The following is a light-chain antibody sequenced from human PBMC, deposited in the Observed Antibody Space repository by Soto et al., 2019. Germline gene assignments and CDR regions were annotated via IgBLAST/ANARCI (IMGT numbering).Light chain of an antibody. J-gene: IGKJ4*01. CDR2: DTS. V-gene: IGKV3-15*01. Sequence: EIVMTQSPATLSVSPGEIATLSCRASQSVSSSLARYQQKPGQAPRLLIYDTSTRATGIAARCSGSGSGTAFTLTISSLQSEDFAVYYCQQYNNWPPLTFGGGTKVEIK. CDR1: QSVSSS. CDR3: QQYNNWPPLT.